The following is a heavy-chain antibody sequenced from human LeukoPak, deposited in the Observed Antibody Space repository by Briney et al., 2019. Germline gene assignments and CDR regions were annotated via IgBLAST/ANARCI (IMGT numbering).Heavy chain of an antibody. CDR2: ISGSDGST. J-gene: IGHJ4*02. CDR1: GFTFSSYA. Sequence: GGSLRLSCAASGFTFSSYAMSWVRQAPGKGLEWVSAISGSDGSTYYADSVKGRFTISRDNSKNTLYLQMNSLSAEDTAVYYCERDLGGSGDYRPYWGQGSVVTVSS. V-gene: IGHV3-23*01. CDR3: ERDLGGSGDYRPY. D-gene: IGHD2-21*02.